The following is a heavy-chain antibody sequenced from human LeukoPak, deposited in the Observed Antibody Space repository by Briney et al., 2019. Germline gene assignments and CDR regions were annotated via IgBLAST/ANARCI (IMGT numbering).Heavy chain of an antibody. D-gene: IGHD3-10*01. Sequence: GGSLRLSCAASGFTFSSYWMSWVRQAPGKGLEWVSGISPSADIKYYADSVKGRFTISRDNSKNMLYLEVISLTADDTAVYYCAKDDAWLRFGEWSQGTLVTVSS. CDR2: ISPSADIK. CDR1: GFTFSSYW. V-gene: IGHV3-23*01. J-gene: IGHJ4*02. CDR3: AKDDAWLRFGE.